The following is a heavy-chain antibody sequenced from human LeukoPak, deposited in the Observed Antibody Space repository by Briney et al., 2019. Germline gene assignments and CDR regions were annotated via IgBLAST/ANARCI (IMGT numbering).Heavy chain of an antibody. V-gene: IGHV4-61*05. Sequence: SETLSLTCTVSGGSISSTAYYWGWIRQPPGTGLEWIGYIYYSGSTNYNPSLKSRVTISVYTSKNQFSLKLSSVTAADTAVYYCARLKYYYDSSGYRAEYFQRWGQGTLVTVSS. CDR1: GGSISSTAYY. CDR3: ARLKYYYDSSGYRAEYFQR. CDR2: IYYSGST. D-gene: IGHD3-22*01. J-gene: IGHJ1*01.